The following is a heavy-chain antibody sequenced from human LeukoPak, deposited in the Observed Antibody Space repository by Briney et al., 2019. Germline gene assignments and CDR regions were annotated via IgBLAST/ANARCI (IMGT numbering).Heavy chain of an antibody. V-gene: IGHV5-10-1*01. CDR1: GSSFTSYW. J-gene: IGHJ4*02. Sequence: GESLMISCQGSGSSFTSYWISWVRQLPGKGLEWMGRIDPSDSYTNYSPSFQGHVTISVDKSISTAYLQWSSLKASDTAMYYCARRLQRHFDYWGQGTLVTVSS. CDR2: IDPSDSYT. D-gene: IGHD2-15*01. CDR3: ARRLQRHFDY.